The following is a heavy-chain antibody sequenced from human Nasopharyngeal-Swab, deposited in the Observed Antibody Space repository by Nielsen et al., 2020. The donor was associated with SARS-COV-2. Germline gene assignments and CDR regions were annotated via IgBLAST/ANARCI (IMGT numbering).Heavy chain of an antibody. Sequence: SETLSLTCAVYVGSFSGYYWTWIRQPPGEGLEWIGEINHSGRTKYNPSLKSRVTISVDTSKNQFSLKLTSVTAADTAVYYCARAWDIWGQGTMVTVSS. CDR3: ARAWDI. J-gene: IGHJ3*02. CDR1: VGSFSGYY. V-gene: IGHV4-34*01. CDR2: INHSGRT.